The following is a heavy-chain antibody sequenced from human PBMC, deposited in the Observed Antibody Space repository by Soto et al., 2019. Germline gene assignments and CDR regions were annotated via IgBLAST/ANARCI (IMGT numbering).Heavy chain of an antibody. J-gene: IGHJ4*02. CDR1: GGSISSGGYY. CDR3: AMKGDGTLHDY. Sequence: QVQLQESGPGLVKPSQTLSLTCTVSGGSISSGGYYWSRIRQHSGKGLEWIGYIYYSGTTYYNPSLKSRVTISVDTSKNQFSLKLSSVTAADTAVYYCAMKGDGTLHDYWGQGTLVTVSS. CDR2: IYYSGTT. V-gene: IGHV4-31*03.